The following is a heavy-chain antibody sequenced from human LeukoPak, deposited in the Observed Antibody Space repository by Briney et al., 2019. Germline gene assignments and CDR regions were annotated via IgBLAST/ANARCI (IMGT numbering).Heavy chain of an antibody. CDR3: TRSPNAGDLDY. CDR2: INSDGSST. V-gene: IGHV3-74*01. D-gene: IGHD2-21*02. CDR1: GFTFSSYW. J-gene: IGHJ4*02. Sequence: PGGSLRLSCAASGFTFSSYWMHWVRQAPGKGLVWVSRINSDGSSTSYADSVKGRFTISRDNAKNTLFLQMNSLRAEDTAVYYCTRSPNAGDLDYWGQGTLVTVSS.